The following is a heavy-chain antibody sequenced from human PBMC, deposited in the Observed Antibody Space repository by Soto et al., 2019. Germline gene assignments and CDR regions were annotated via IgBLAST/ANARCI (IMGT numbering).Heavy chain of an antibody. Sequence: GGSLRLSCAASGFTVSSNYMSWVRQAPGKGLEWVSVIYSGGSTYYADSVKGRFTTSRDNSKNTLYLQMNSLRAEDTAVYYCAKDRNPSITIFGVVIMFWFDPWGQGTLVTVSS. CDR1: GFTVSSNY. J-gene: IGHJ5*02. D-gene: IGHD3-3*01. V-gene: IGHV3-53*01. CDR3: AKDRNPSITIFGVVIMFWFDP. CDR2: IYSGGST.